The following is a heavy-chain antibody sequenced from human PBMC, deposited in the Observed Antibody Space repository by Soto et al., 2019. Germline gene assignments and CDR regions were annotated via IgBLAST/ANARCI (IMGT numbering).Heavy chain of an antibody. CDR2: ISGSGDRT. D-gene: IGHD3-3*01. V-gene: IGHV3-23*01. Sequence: EAQLSESGGDSVQPGGSLRLSCGASGFTFSTHAMSWFRRFPGKGLQWASAISGSGDRTYYADSVKGRFTISRDNSRNMLYLQMNSLSAEDTAIYYCVKDWSGDKCPCMDVWGPGTTVTVSS. CDR1: GFTFSTHA. CDR3: VKDWSGDKCPCMDV. J-gene: IGHJ6*02.